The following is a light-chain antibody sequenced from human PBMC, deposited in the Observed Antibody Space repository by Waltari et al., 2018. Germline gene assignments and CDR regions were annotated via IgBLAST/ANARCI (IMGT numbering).Light chain of an antibody. V-gene: IGLV8-61*01. Sequence: QTVVTQEPLLSVSPGGTVTLTYALSSGSLSPTSYATWYQQTPGQAPCTIVYKAKSRCSGGPVRYSGASSGKSAAVSFTGDQADDEFDYSCALYMGGGIGVFVGGTTGTFL. CDR1: SGSLSPTSY. CDR2: KAK. CDR3: ALYMGGGIGV. J-gene: IGLJ3*02.